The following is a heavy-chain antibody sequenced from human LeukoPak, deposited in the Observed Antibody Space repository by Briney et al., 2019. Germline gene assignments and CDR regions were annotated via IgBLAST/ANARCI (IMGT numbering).Heavy chain of an antibody. CDR3: AAPIVVVAAMDAFDI. CDR2: INPNSGGT. D-gene: IGHD2-15*01. V-gene: IGHV1-2*06. J-gene: IGHJ3*02. Sequence: ASVKVSXKASGYTFTGYYMHWVRQAPGQGLEWMGRINPNSGGTNYAQKFQGRVTMTRDTSISTAYMELSRLRSDDTAVYYCAAPIVVVAAMDAFDIWGQGTRVTVSS. CDR1: GYTFTGYY.